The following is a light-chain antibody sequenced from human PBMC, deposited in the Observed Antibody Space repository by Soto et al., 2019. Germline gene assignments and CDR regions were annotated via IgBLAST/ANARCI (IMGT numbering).Light chain of an antibody. CDR1: RDVSRW. CDR2: LAS. CDR3: QQAKSFPRS. J-gene: IGKJ1*01. V-gene: IGKV1-12*01. Sequence: DIQMTQSPSSLSAAVGDRVTITCRAARDVSRWLAWYQHRPGEAPKLLIYLASTLQNGVPSRFSGSGSGTEFNLSISGLQTEDFATYYCQQAKSFPRSFGHGTRVEV.